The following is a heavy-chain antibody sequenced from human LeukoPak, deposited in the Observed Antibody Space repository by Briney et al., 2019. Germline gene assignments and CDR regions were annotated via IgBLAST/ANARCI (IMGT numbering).Heavy chain of an antibody. CDR2: ISSSGSTI. V-gene: IGHV3-48*03. CDR3: ARGDYYDTSGFREGYYYYGMDV. Sequence: GGSLRLSCAASGFTFSYYEMNWVRQAPGKGLEWVSYISSSGSTIYYADSVKGRFTISRDNAKNSLYLQMNSLRAEDTAVYYCARGDYYDTSGFREGYYYYGMDVWGQGTTVTVSS. D-gene: IGHD3-22*01. J-gene: IGHJ6*02. CDR1: GFTFSYYE.